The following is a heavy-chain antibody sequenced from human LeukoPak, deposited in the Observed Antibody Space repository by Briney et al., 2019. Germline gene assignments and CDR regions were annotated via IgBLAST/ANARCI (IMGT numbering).Heavy chain of an antibody. CDR3: ARGLEGGSADLPAEGFDY. CDR2: ISAYNGNT. J-gene: IGHJ4*02. Sequence: ASVKVSCKASGYTFTSYGISWVRQAPGQGLEWMGWISAYNGNTNYAQKLQGRVTMTTDTSTSTAYMELRSLRSDDTAVYYCARGLEGGSADLPAEGFDYWGQGTLVTVSS. CDR1: GYTFTSYG. V-gene: IGHV1-18*01. D-gene: IGHD6-25*01.